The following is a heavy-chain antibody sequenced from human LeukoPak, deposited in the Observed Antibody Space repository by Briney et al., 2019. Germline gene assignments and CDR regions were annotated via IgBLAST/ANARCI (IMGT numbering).Heavy chain of an antibody. D-gene: IGHD2-15*01. V-gene: IGHV1-46*01. J-gene: IGHJ6*02. CDR1: GYTFTSYF. CDR3: ARDHSVDIYYYYGMDV. CDR2: ISPSDGST. Sequence: ASVKVSCKASGYTFTSYFIHWVRQAPGQGLGWMGIISPSDGSTSYAQRFQGRVTMTRDTSTNTVYMELSSLRSADTAVYYCARDHSVDIYYYYGMDVWGQGTTVTISS.